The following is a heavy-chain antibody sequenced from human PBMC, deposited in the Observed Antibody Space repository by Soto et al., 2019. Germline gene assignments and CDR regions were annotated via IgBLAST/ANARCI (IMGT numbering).Heavy chain of an antibody. V-gene: IGHV1-2*02. CDR1: GYTFTANY. D-gene: IGHD3-16*01. Sequence: QVQLLQSGAEAKKPGASVKVSCKAYGYTFTANYIHWVRQAPGQGGEWMGWINPKSGGTKYPQKFQGRVTMTRDTSLSTVYMTLTRLTSDDTAVYYCARDLAKGGGGACFDYWGQGTLVTVSS. CDR3: ARDLAKGGGGACFDY. J-gene: IGHJ4*02. CDR2: INPKSGGT.